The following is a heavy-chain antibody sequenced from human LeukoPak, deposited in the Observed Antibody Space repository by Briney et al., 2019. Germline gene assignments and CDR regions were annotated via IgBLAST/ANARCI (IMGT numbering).Heavy chain of an antibody. CDR1: GFTFSSYA. V-gene: IGHV3-7*01. J-gene: IGHJ4*02. Sequence: PGGSLRLSCAASGFTFSSYAMSWVRQAPGEGLEWVADIKQDGSEEYYVDSVKGRFTTSRDNAKNSLYLQMNSLRAEDTAVYYCARDYYDSSGYPHWFDYWGQGTLVTVSS. D-gene: IGHD3-22*01. CDR3: ARDYYDSSGYPHWFDY. CDR2: IKQDGSEE.